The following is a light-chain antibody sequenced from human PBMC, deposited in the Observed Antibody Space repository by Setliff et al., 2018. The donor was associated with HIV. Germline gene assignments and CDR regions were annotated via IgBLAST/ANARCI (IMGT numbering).Light chain of an antibody. V-gene: IGLV2-8*01. Sequence: SALTQPPSASGSPGQSVTISCTGTNSDVGGYDHVSWYQQHPGKAPKLILYEVTQRPSGVPDRFSGSKSGSTASLTVSGLQADDEADYYCCSNTGSNTYVFGSGTKVTVL. CDR3: CSNTGSNTYV. CDR1: NSDVGGYDH. J-gene: IGLJ1*01. CDR2: EVT.